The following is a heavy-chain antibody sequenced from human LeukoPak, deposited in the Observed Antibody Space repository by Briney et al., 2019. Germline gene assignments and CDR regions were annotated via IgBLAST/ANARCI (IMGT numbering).Heavy chain of an antibody. D-gene: IGHD6-6*01. J-gene: IGHJ1*01. Sequence: SETLSLTCTVSGASISTSCYSWGWLRQTPGKRLEWIGSINYTGSAFYSPSLQSRVTISVDTSKKQFSLRLSSVTAADMGVYYCARQISTRPEYFQEWGQGTLVSVSS. CDR1: GASISTSCYS. CDR2: INYTGSA. CDR3: ARQISTRPEYFQE. V-gene: IGHV4-39*01.